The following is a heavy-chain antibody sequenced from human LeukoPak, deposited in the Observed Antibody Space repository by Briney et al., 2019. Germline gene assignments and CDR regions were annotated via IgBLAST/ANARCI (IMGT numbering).Heavy chain of an antibody. CDR2: ITGSGGRT. V-gene: IGHV3-23*01. D-gene: IGHD1-26*01. Sequence: GGSLRLSCAASGFTFSSYAMNWVRQAPGKGLEWVSAITGSGGRTYYADSVKGRFTISRDNSKNTLYLQMNSLGGEDTAVYYCAKDSLRERIVGSTTRGVNDYWGQGTLVTVSS. CDR1: GFTFSSYA. CDR3: AKDSLRERIVGSTTRGVNDY. J-gene: IGHJ4*02.